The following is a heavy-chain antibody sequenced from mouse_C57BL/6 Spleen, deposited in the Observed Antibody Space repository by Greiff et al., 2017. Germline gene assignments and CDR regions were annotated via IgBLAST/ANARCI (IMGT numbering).Heavy chain of an antibody. D-gene: IGHD2-3*01. J-gene: IGHJ1*03. Sequence: QVQLQQSGAELVRPGASVTLSCKASGYTFTDYEMHWVKQTPVHGLEWIGAIDPETGGTAYNQKFKGKAILTADKSSSTAYMELRSLTSEDSAVYYCTRGGYSWFFDVWGTGTTVTVSS. CDR3: TRGGYSWFFDV. CDR2: IDPETGGT. V-gene: IGHV1-15*01. CDR1: GYTFTDYE.